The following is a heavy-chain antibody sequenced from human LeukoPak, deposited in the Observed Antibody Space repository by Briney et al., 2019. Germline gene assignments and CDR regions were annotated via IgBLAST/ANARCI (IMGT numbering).Heavy chain of an antibody. CDR1: GFTFSSYS. D-gene: IGHD3-3*01. CDR2: ISSSSSTI. J-gene: IGHJ4*02. V-gene: IGHV3-48*01. Sequence: GGSLRLSCAASGFTFSSYSMNWVRQAPGKGLGWVSYISSSSSTIYYADSVKGRFTISRDNAKNSLYLQMNSLRAEDTAVYYCAREVRGIFGVVTLDYWGQGTLVTVSS. CDR3: AREVRGIFGVVTLDY.